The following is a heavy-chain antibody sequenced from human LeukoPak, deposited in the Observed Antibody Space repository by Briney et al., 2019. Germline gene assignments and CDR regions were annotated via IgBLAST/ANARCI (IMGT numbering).Heavy chain of an antibody. J-gene: IGHJ6*03. D-gene: IGHD6-19*01. Sequence: SETLSLTCTVSGGSISSGGYYWSWIRQHPGKGLEWIGYIYYSGSTYYNPSLKSRVTISVDTSKSQFSLKLSSVTAADTAVYYCAAGVPYSSGWSHYMGVWGKGTTVTVSS. CDR2: IYYSGST. CDR1: GGSISSGGYY. V-gene: IGHV4-31*03. CDR3: AAGVPYSSGWSHYMGV.